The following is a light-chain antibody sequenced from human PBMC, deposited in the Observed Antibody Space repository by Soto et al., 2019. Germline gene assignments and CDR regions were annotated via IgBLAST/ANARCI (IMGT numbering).Light chain of an antibody. CDR3: QQYDTSPRT. CDR2: AAS. V-gene: IGKV3-20*01. J-gene: IGKJ1*01. Sequence: EIVLTQSPGTLSLSPGERVTLSFRAIQSVDISLAWYQQKPGQAPRILIYAASTRATGIPDRFSGSGSGTDFSLTISRLEPEDFAVYYCQQYDTSPRTFGQGTKVDIK. CDR1: QSVDIS.